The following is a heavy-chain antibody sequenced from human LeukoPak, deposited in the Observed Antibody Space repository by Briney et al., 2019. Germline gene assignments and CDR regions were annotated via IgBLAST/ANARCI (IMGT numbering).Heavy chain of an antibody. CDR3: AKDRSNSWAIDY. CDR1: GFTFSSYA. J-gene: IGHJ4*02. V-gene: IGHV3-23*01. D-gene: IGHD6-13*01. Sequence: GGSLRLSCAASGFTFSSYAMSWVRQAPGKGLGWVSAISGSGGSTYYADSVKGRFTISRDNSKNTLYLQMNSLRAEDTAVYYCAKDRSNSWAIDYWGQGSQVTVSS. CDR2: ISGSGGST.